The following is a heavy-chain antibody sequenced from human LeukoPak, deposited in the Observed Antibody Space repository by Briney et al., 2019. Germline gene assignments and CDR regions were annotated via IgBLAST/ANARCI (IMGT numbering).Heavy chain of an antibody. CDR1: AFTFGDYA. CDR3: ARGSRSYYSHYYFDY. CDR2: ISGSGGST. Sequence: GGSLRLSCTASAFTFGDYAMSWVRQAPGKGLEWVSVISGSGGSTYNADSVKGRFTISRDNSKNTLYLQMNSLRAEDTAVYYCARGSRSYYSHYYFDYWGQGTLVTVSS. D-gene: IGHD3-10*01. J-gene: IGHJ4*02. V-gene: IGHV3-23*01.